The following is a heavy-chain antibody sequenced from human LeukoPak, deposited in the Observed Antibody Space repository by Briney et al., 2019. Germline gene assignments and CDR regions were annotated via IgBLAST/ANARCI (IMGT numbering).Heavy chain of an antibody. CDR3: ARGLYEYNWNYGSWQYNYGLSYYFDY. V-gene: IGHV4-34*01. D-gene: IGHD1-7*01. CDR1: GGSFSGYY. J-gene: IGHJ4*02. Sequence: SETLSLTCAVYGGSFSGYYWSWIRQPPGKGLEWIGGINHSGSTNYNPSLKSRVTISVDTSKNQFSLKLSSVTAADTAVYYCARGLYEYNWNYGSWQYNYGLSYYFDYWGQGTLVTVSS. CDR2: INHSGST.